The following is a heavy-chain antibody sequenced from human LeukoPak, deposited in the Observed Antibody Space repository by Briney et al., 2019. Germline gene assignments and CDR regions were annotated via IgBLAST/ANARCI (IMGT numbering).Heavy chain of an antibody. V-gene: IGHV4-34*01. Sequence: SETLSLTCAVYGGSFSGYYWSWIRQPPGKGLEWIGEINHSGSTNYNPSLKSRVTISVDTSKNQFSLKLSSVTAADTAVYYCARLMGVRKSSLPDYWGQGTLVTVSS. J-gene: IGHJ4*02. CDR1: GGSFSGYY. CDR3: ARLMGVRKSSLPDY. CDR2: INHSGST. D-gene: IGHD3-16*01.